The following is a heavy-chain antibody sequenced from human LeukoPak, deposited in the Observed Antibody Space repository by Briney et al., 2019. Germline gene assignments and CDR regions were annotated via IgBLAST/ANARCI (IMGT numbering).Heavy chain of an antibody. CDR1: GFTFSSFW. CDR2: IKQDGSDK. Sequence: GGSLRLSCAASGFTFSSFWMSWVRQAPGKGLEWVANIKQDGSDKYYVDSVKGRFTISRDNAKNSLYLRMNSLRAEDTAVYYCAREPYYYDSSGHDCWGQGTLVTVSS. CDR3: AREPYYYDSSGHDC. V-gene: IGHV3-7*01. J-gene: IGHJ4*02. D-gene: IGHD3-22*01.